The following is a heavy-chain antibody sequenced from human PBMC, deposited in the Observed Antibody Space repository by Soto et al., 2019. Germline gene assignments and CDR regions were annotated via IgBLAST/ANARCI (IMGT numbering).Heavy chain of an antibody. D-gene: IGHD1-26*01. J-gene: IGHJ4*02. V-gene: IGHV3-21*01. CDR1: GFTFSSYS. CDR2: ISSSSSYI. Sequence: EVQLVESGGGLVKPGGSLRLSCAASGFTFSSYSMNWVRQAPGKGLEWVSSISSSSSYIYYADSVKGRFTISRDNAKNALYLQMNSLRAEDTAVYYCARGFESGSHMAVFDYWGQGTLVTVSS. CDR3: ARGFESGSHMAVFDY.